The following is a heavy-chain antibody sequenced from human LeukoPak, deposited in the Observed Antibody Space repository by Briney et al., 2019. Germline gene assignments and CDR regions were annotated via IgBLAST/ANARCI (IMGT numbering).Heavy chain of an antibody. D-gene: IGHD3-10*01. CDR3: ARAKPLWFGELLYAFDI. CDR1: GFTFSSYS. J-gene: IGHJ3*02. CDR2: ISSSSSTI. V-gene: IGHV3-48*04. Sequence: GGSLRLSCAASGFTFSSYSMNWVRQAPGKGLEWVSYISSSSSTIYYADSVKGRFTISRDNAKNSLYLQMNSLRAEDTAVYYCARAKPLWFGELLYAFDIWGQGTMVTVSS.